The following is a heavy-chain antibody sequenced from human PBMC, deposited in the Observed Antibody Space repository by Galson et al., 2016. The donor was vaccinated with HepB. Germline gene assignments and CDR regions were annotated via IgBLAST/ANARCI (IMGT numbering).Heavy chain of an antibody. D-gene: IGHD6-19*01. J-gene: IGHJ4*02. Sequence: SVKVSCKASGYTFSNHGVNWVRQAPGQRLEWMGWVNPGNGDTRYSQNFQGRATITSYTSATTAYMELNRLTSEDTAVYYCVRDPVRGWAPFDYWGQGTLVTVSS. V-gene: IGHV1-3*01. CDR1: GYTFSNHG. CDR3: VRDPVRGWAPFDY. CDR2: VNPGNGDT.